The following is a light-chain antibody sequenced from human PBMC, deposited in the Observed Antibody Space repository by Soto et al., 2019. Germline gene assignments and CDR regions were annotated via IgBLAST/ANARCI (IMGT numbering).Light chain of an antibody. CDR2: GNN. CDR3: AAWDDSLNGWV. V-gene: IGLV1-44*01. J-gene: IGLJ3*02. Sequence: QSVLTQPPSASGTPGQRVTISCSGSTSNIGSNAVNWYQQLPGTAPKLLIYGNNQRPSGVPDRFSGSKSGTSASLAISGLQSEDEADHYCAAWDDSLNGWVFGGGTKLTVL. CDR1: TSNIGSNA.